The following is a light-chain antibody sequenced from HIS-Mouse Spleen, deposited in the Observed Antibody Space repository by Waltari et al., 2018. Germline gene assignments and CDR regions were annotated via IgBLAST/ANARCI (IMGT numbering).Light chain of an antibody. CDR2: AVS. CDR3: SSYAGSDNLGVV. V-gene: IGLV2-8*01. Sequence: QSALTQPPSASGSPGQSVPISCTGTSSDVGGYTYVSWYQQHPGKPPKLMIYAVSKRPSGVPDRFSGSKSGNTASLTVSGLQAEDEADYYCSSYAGSDNLGVVFGGGTKLTVL. J-gene: IGLJ2*01. CDR1: SSDVGGYTY.